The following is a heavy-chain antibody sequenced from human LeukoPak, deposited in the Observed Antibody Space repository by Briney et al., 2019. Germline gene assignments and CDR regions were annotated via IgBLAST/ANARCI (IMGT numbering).Heavy chain of an antibody. V-gene: IGHV4-39*07. Sequence: SETLSLTCTVSGDSISSTTYYWGWIRQPPGRGLAWIANIFYSGSTYYNLSLKSRVTISLDTSKNQFSLRLSSVTAADTAVYYCARWATDSSSWYYDAFDIWGQGTMVTVSS. J-gene: IGHJ3*02. CDR1: GDSISSTTYY. CDR2: IFYSGST. D-gene: IGHD6-13*01. CDR3: ARWATDSSSWYYDAFDI.